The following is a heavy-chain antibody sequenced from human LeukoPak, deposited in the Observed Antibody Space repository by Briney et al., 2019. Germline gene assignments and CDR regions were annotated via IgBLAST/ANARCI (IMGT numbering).Heavy chain of an antibody. V-gene: IGHV3-23*01. CDR3: AKVDDLLGWFDP. CDR1: GFTFGSYA. CDR2: ISGSGGST. J-gene: IGHJ5*02. D-gene: IGHD2-15*01. Sequence: GGSLRLSCAASGFTFGSYAMSWVRQAPGKGLEWVSAISGSGGSTYYADSVKGRFTISRDNSKNTLYLQMNSLRAEDTAVYYCAKVDDLLGWFDPWGQGTLVTVSS.